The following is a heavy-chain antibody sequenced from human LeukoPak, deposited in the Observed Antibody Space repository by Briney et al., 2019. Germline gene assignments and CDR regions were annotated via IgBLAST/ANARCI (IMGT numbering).Heavy chain of an antibody. CDR3: AREVRLTDAFDI. D-gene: IGHD6-25*01. V-gene: IGHV1-69*13. Sequence: SVKVSCKASGGTFSSYAISWVRQAPGQGLEWMGGIIPIFGTANYAQKFQGRVTITADESTSTAYMELSSLRSEDTAAYYCAREVRLTDAFDIWGQGTMVTVSS. CDR1: GGTFSSYA. J-gene: IGHJ3*02. CDR2: IIPIFGTA.